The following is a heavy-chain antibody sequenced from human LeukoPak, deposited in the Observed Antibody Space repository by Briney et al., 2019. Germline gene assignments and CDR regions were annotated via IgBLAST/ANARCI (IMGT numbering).Heavy chain of an antibody. Sequence: SETLSLTCAVSGDSISNRNCWTWVRQPPGKGLEWIGEIYHNGATNYKPSLKSRVTMSLDKSKNQFSLKLNSVTAADTAVYYCARLNSSSWPPYFDYWGQGTLVTVSS. CDR1: GDSISNRNC. D-gene: IGHD6-13*01. J-gene: IGHJ4*02. V-gene: IGHV4-4*02. CDR2: IYHNGAT. CDR3: ARLNSSSWPPYFDY.